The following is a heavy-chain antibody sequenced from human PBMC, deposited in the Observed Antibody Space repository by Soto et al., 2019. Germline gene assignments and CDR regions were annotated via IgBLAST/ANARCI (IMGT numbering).Heavy chain of an antibody. CDR1: GYTVITHG. V-gene: IGHV1-18*01. Sequence: QVRLVQSGAEVKKPGASVKVSCKASGYTVITHGISWVRQAPGQGLEWMGRISAYNGDTKYAQKFQGRVTLTTDKSTTTAYMEMRSMRSDDTAVYYCARDGTGGVLGLNKYYYVDVWGEGTTVNVSS. CDR2: ISAYNGDT. CDR3: ARDGTGGVLGLNKYYYVDV. D-gene: IGHD2-8*02. J-gene: IGHJ6*03.